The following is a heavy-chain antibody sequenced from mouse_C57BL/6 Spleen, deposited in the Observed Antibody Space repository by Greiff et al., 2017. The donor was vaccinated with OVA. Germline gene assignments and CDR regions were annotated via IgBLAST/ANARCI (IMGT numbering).Heavy chain of an antibody. J-gene: IGHJ2*01. D-gene: IGHD2-4*01. CDR2: ISSGGDYI. V-gene: IGHV5-9-1*02. Sequence: EVQRVESGEGLVKPGGSLKLSCAASGFTFSSYAMSWVRQTPEKRLEWVAYISSGGDYIYYADTVKGRFTISRDNARNTLYLQMSSLKSEDTAMYYCTRAYDYDAFDYWGQGTTLTVSS. CDR1: GFTFSSYA. CDR3: TRAYDYDAFDY.